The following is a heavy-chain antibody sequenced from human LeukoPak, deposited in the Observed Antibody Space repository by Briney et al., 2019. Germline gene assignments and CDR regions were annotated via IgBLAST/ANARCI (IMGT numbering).Heavy chain of an antibody. Sequence: GTSLRLSCAASGFTFRSYGMHWVRQAPGKGLEWVAVIAADGRDKHHADSVKGRFTISRDNSNNAVYLEMNSLRADDTAVYYCARDRQRAAAYYFDHWGQGALVTVSS. CDR2: IAADGRDK. J-gene: IGHJ4*02. D-gene: IGHD6-25*01. CDR3: ARDRQRAAAYYFDH. CDR1: GFTFRSYG. V-gene: IGHV3-30*19.